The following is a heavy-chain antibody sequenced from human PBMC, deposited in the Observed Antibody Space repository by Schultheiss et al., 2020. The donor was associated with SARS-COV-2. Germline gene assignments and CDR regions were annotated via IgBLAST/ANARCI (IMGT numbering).Heavy chain of an antibody. CDR2: ISYDGSNK. CDR3: ARALRTYYYGSGTNWFDP. Sequence: LSCAASGFSFRSFAMHWVRQAPGKGLEWVAVISYDGSNKYYADSVKGRFTISRDNSKNTLYLQMNSLRAEDTAVYYCARALRTYYYGSGTNWFDPWGQGTLVTVSS. D-gene: IGHD3-10*01. J-gene: IGHJ5*02. CDR1: GFSFRSFA. V-gene: IGHV3-30*04.